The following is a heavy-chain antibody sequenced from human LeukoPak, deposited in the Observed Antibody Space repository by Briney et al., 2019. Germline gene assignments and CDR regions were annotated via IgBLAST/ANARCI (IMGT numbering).Heavy chain of an antibody. J-gene: IGHJ5*02. Sequence: ASVKVSCKVSGYTLTELSMHWVRQAPGKGLEWMGGFDPEDGETIYAQKFQGRVTMTEDTSTDTTYMELSSLRSEDTAVYYCATEPRRGNFRHNWFDPWGQGTLVTVSS. CDR3: ATEPRRGNFRHNWFDP. CDR2: FDPEDGET. CDR1: GYTLTELS. V-gene: IGHV1-24*01. D-gene: IGHD1-1*01.